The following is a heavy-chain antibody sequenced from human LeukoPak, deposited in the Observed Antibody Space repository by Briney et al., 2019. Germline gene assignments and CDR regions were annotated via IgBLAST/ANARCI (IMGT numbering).Heavy chain of an antibody. CDR2: MNPNSGNT. D-gene: IGHD3-10*01. V-gene: IGHV1-8*03. Sequence: ASVKVSCKASGYTFTSYDINWVRQATGQGLEWMGWMNPNSGNTGYAQRFQGRVTITRNTSISTAYMELSSLRSEDTAVYYCARGFGSGSYYNGNFDYWGQGTLVTVSS. CDR3: ARGFGSGSYYNGNFDY. CDR1: GYTFTSYD. J-gene: IGHJ4*02.